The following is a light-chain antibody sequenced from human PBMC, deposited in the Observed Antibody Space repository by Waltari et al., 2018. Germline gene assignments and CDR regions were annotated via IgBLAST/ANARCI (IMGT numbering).Light chain of an antibody. Sequence: QSVLTQPPSASGTPGQRVTISCSGSSSNIGTKYVYWYQQFTRTAPKLLIYMNNQRPSGVPDRFSASKAGTSAALAISGLRSEDEADYYCAVWDDSLSGRVFGGGTKLTVL. CDR2: MNN. CDR1: SSNIGTKY. V-gene: IGLV1-47*01. CDR3: AVWDDSLSGRV. J-gene: IGLJ3*02.